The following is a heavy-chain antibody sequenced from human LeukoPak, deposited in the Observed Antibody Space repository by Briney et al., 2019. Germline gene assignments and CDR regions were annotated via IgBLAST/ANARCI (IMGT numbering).Heavy chain of an antibody. CDR3: ARDWAIVVVPAAMPVPIACDI. J-gene: IGHJ3*02. CDR2: ISAYNGNT. D-gene: IGHD2-2*01. V-gene: IGHV1-18*01. CDR1: GYTFTSYG. Sequence: ASVKVSCKACGYTFTSYGIRWVRQAPGQGLEWMGWISAYNGNTNYAQKLQGRVTMTTDTSTSTAYMELRSLRSDDTAVYYCARDWAIVVVPAAMPVPIACDIWGQGTMVTVSS.